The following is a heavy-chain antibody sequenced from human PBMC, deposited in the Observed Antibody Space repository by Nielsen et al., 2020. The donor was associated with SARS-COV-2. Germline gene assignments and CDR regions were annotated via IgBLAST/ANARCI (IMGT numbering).Heavy chain of an antibody. CDR3: ARDRGWKLGIADY. V-gene: IGHV3-9*01. J-gene: IGHJ4*02. D-gene: IGHD2-15*01. Sequence: SLKISCAASKFTFDHYAMHWVRQAPGKGLEWVSGISWNSGNTGYADSVKGRFTISRDNSKNTLALQLDSLRAEDTAVYYCARDRGWKLGIADYWGQGTLVTVSS. CDR1: KFTFDHYA. CDR2: ISWNSGNT.